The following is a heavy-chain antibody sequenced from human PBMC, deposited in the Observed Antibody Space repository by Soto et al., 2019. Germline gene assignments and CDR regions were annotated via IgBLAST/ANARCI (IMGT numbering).Heavy chain of an antibody. CDR1: GFTFSSYA. J-gene: IGHJ4*02. CDR3: ARQIAAAGVYYFDY. Sequence: EVLLLESGGGLVQPGGSLRLSCAASGFTFSSYAMSWVRQAPGKGLEWVSGISGSGGSTYYADSVKGRFTISRDNSKNTLYLQMNSLRAEDTAVYYCARQIAAAGVYYFDYWGQGTLVTVSS. V-gene: IGHV3-23*01. D-gene: IGHD6-13*01. CDR2: ISGSGGST.